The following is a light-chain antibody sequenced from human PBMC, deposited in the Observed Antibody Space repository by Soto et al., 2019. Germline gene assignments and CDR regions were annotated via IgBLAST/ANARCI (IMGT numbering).Light chain of an antibody. CDR3: SSYTSSSTVV. CDR1: SSDVGGYNY. J-gene: IGLJ2*01. CDR2: DVS. V-gene: IGLV2-14*01. Sequence: QSVRTQPASVSGSPGQSSTISCTGTSSDVGGYNYVSWYQQHPGKAPKLMIYDVSNRPSGVSNRFSGSKSGNTASLTISGLQAEDEADYYCSSYTSSSTVVFGGGTKLTVL.